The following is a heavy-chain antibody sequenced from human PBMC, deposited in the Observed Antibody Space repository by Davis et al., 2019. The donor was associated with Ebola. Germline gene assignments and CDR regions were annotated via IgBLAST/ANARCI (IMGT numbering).Heavy chain of an antibody. Sequence: GGSLRLSCSASGFAFRNNAMNWVRQAPGKGLEWVSAVSGSGTTTSYADSVKGRFTISRDNSNNTLYLQMNSLRVEDTARYYCAKASWGPAARPLLDSWGQGTLVTVSS. J-gene: IGHJ4*02. CDR1: GFAFRNNA. V-gene: IGHV3-23*01. CDR2: VSGSGTTT. CDR3: AKASWGPAARPLLDS. D-gene: IGHD2-2*02.